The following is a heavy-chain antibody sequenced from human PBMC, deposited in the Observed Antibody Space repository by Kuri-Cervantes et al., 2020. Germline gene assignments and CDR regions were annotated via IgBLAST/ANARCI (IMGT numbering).Heavy chain of an antibody. V-gene: IGHV1-18*01. D-gene: IGHD4-23*01. J-gene: IGHJ4*02. CDR1: GYTFTSYG. CDR3: ARGMHDYGGLNFDY. CDR2: ISAYNGNT. Sequence: GESLKISCKGSGYTFTSYGISWVRQAPGQGLEWMGWISAYNGNTNYAQRLQGRVTMTTDTSTSTAYMELRSLRSDDTAVYYCARGMHDYGGLNFDYWGQGTLVTVSS.